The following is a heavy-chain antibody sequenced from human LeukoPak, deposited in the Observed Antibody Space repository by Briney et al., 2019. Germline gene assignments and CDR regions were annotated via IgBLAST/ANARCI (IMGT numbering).Heavy chain of an antibody. V-gene: IGHV4-59*08. CDR1: GGFISTYY. Sequence: SETLSLTCTVSGGFISTYYWSCIRQSPGKGLEWIGHIHYSGSTKYNPSLKSRVTISVDTSKNCFSLKLTSVTAADTAVYYCARRFCSGGTCPWGFDSWGQGTLLIVSS. D-gene: IGHD2-15*01. CDR3: ARRFCSGGTCPWGFDS. CDR2: IHYSGST. J-gene: IGHJ4*02.